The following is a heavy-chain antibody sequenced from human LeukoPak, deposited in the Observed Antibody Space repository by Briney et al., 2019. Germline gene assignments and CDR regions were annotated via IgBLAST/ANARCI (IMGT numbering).Heavy chain of an antibody. Sequence: GGSLRLSCAASGFTFSSYWMSWVRQAPGKGLEWVANIKQDGSEKYYVDSVKGRFTISRDNAKNSLYLQMNSLRAEDTAVYYCAKMPGYTPQSRYYFDYWGQGTLVTVS. CDR3: AKMPGYTPQSRYYFDY. CDR2: IKQDGSEK. CDR1: GFTFSSYW. J-gene: IGHJ4*02. V-gene: IGHV3-7*03. D-gene: IGHD5-12*01.